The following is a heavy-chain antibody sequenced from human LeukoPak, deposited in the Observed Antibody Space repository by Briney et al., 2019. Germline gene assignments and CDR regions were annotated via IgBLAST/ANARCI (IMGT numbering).Heavy chain of an antibody. CDR3: ARDLCCYDFWSGYSNIYYFDY. Sequence: ASVNVSCKASGYTFTSYGISWVRQAPGQGLEWMGWISAYNGNTNYAQKLQGRVTMTTDTSTSTAYMELRSLRSDDTAVYYCARDLCCYDFWSGYSNIYYFDYWGQGTLVTVSS. V-gene: IGHV1-18*01. CDR2: ISAYNGNT. J-gene: IGHJ4*02. CDR1: GYTFTSYG. D-gene: IGHD3-3*01.